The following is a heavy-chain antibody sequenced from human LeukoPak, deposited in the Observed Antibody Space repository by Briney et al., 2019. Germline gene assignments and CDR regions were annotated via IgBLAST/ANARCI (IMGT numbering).Heavy chain of an antibody. CDR2: ISNRGSTI. Sequence: GRSLRLSCTVSGFTFSDFYMTWIRQAPGKGLEWVSYISNRGSTIHYADSVRGRFTISRDNAKKSLYLQMNSLRAEDTAVYYCARSADRSGYFREITLYYFDYWGQGTLVTVSS. J-gene: IGHJ4*02. CDR1: GFTFSDFY. V-gene: IGHV3-11*01. CDR3: ARSADRSGYFREITLYYFDY. D-gene: IGHD3-22*01.